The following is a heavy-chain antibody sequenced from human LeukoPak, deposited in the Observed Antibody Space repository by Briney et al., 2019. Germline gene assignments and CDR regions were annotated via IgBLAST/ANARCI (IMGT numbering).Heavy chain of an antibody. Sequence: SETLSLTCAVYGGSFSGYYWSWIRQPPGKGLEWIGEINHSGSTYYNPSLKSRVTISVGRSKNQFSLRLSSVTAADTAVYYCARTSGWFDPWGQGTLVTVSS. J-gene: IGHJ5*02. D-gene: IGHD3-3*01. CDR2: INHSGST. V-gene: IGHV4-34*01. CDR1: GGSFSGYY. CDR3: ARTSGWFDP.